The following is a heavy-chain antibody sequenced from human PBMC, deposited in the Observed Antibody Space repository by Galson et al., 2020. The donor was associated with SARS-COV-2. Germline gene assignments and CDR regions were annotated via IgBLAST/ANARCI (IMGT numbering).Heavy chain of an antibody. J-gene: IGHJ6*02. CDR1: GASISSGGYY. Sequence: SETLSLTCTVSGASISSGGYYWSWIRQVPGKGLEWIGYIYNTGNAYYTPSLRGRVTISADTSESQFSLKLTSVTAADTAVYYCATTYGDLDYYYGMEVWGQGTTVIVSS. CDR2: IYNTGNA. V-gene: IGHV4-31*03. D-gene: IGHD4-17*01. CDR3: ATTYGDLDYYYGMEV.